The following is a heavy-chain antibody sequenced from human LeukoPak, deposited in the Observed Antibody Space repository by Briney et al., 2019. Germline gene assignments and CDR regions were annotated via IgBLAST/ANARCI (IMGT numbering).Heavy chain of an antibody. CDR1: GFTFSSYW. CDR2: IKEDGKET. CDR3: AKGGHVDY. V-gene: IGHV3-7*01. J-gene: IGHJ4*02. Sequence: PGGSLRLSCAASGFTFSSYWMTWVRQAPGKGLEWVANIKEDGKETYCVDSVKGRFTISRDNAQNSLYLQLNSLRVEDTAVYYCAKGGHVDYCGQGSLVTVSS.